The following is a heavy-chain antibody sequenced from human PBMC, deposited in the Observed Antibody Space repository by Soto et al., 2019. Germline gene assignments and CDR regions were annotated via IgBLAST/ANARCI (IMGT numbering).Heavy chain of an antibody. Sequence: PPETLSLTCAVYVGSFSGYYWSWLRQPPRQGMEWIGELNHSGITNYNPSLKSRFTISVDTSTSQFSLELSSVTAADTAVYYWVRLSLDYGGQEVYYYYGMDVWGQGTTVTFSS. J-gene: IGHJ6*02. V-gene: IGHV4-34*01. CDR2: LNHSGIT. D-gene: IGHD3-16*01. CDR1: VGSFSGYY. CDR3: VRLSLDYGGQEVYYYYGMDV.